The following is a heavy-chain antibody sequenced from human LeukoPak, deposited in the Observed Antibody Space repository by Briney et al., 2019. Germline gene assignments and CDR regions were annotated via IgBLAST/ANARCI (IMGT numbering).Heavy chain of an antibody. J-gene: IGHJ6*02. CDR2: IYYSGST. CDR3: ARVDYYDSSGYSSWGYYGMDV. D-gene: IGHD3-22*01. CDR1: GGSISSGGYY. Sequence: SQTLSLTCTVSGGSISSGGYYWSWIRQHPGKGLEWIGYIYYSGSTYYNPSLKSRVTISVDTSKDQFSLKLSSVTAADTAVYYCARVDYYDSSGYSSWGYYGMDVWGQGTTVTVSS. V-gene: IGHV4-31*03.